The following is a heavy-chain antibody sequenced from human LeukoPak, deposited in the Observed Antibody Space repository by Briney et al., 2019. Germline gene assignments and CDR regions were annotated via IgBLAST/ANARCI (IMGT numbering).Heavy chain of an antibody. CDR2: IYYSGRT. Sequence: SETLSLTCPVSGGSFSSGGYYWTWIRQPPGGGLEWLGYIYYSGRTDYNPSLKRRVTISIDTSKNQFSLKMSSVTAADTAVYYCARVTLHNSGYYFSYWGRGTLVTVSS. J-gene: IGHJ4*02. V-gene: IGHV4-61*08. D-gene: IGHD3-22*01. CDR3: ARVTLHNSGYYFSY. CDR1: GGSFSSGGYY.